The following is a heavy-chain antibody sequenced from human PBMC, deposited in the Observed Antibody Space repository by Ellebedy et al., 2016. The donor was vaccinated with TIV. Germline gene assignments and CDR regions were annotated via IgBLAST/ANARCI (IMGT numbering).Heavy chain of an antibody. CDR1: GYTFTGYH. V-gene: IGHV1-2*02. Sequence: ASVKVSCKASGYTFTGYHIHWVRQAPGQGLVWMGWIYPYNGGKNYAQKLQGRVTMTMDKSISTAYIELSRLRSDDTAVYYCARDRYSSSSSRANWFDPWGQGTLVTVSS. J-gene: IGHJ5*02. D-gene: IGHD6-6*01. CDR2: IYPYNGGK. CDR3: ARDRYSSSSSRANWFDP.